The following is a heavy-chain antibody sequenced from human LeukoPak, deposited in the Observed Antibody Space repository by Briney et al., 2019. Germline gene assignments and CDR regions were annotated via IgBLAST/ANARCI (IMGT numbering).Heavy chain of an antibody. Sequence: SQTLSLTCTVSGGSISSYDYYWSWIRQPPGKGLEWIGYIYYSGSTDYNPSLKSRDTISVDTSKNQFSLKLSSVTAADTAVYYCARDRGYYDSSGYYSWGQGTLVTVSS. CDR1: GGSISSYDYY. J-gene: IGHJ5*02. CDR2: IYYSGST. CDR3: ARDRGYYDSSGYYS. V-gene: IGHV4-30-4*01. D-gene: IGHD3-22*01.